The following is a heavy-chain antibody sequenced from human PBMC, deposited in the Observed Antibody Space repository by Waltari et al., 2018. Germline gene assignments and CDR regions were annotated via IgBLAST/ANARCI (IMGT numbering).Heavy chain of an antibody. Sequence: QVQLQQWGAGLLKPSETLSLTCAVYGGSFSGYYWSWIRQPPGKGLEWIGEINHSGSTNYNPSLKSRVTISVDTSKNQFSLKLSSVTAADTAVYYCARGRSRSSFWSGRHLDYWGQGTLVTVSS. V-gene: IGHV4-34*01. D-gene: IGHD3-3*01. CDR1: GGSFSGYY. J-gene: IGHJ4*02. CDR3: ARGRSRSSFWSGRHLDY. CDR2: INHSGST.